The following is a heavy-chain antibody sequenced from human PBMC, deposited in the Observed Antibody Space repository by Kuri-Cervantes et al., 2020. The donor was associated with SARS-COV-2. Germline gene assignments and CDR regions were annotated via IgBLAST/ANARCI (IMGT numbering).Heavy chain of an antibody. V-gene: IGHV3-53*01. J-gene: IGHJ2*01. Sequence: GESLKISCAASGFTVSTNYMSWVRQAPGKGLEWVSIIYSGGTTYYADSVKGRFTISRDNSKNTVNLQMNSLRGEDTALYYCARAGYSTGRFPDWYFDLWGRGTLVTVSS. CDR3: ARAGYSTGRFPDWYFDL. CDR2: IYSGGTT. CDR1: GFTVSTNY. D-gene: IGHD6-19*01.